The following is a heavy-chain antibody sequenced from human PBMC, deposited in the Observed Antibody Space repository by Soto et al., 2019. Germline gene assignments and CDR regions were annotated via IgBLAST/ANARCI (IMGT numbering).Heavy chain of an antibody. D-gene: IGHD3-3*01. CDR1: GDSISIGNW. V-gene: IGHV4-4*02. Sequence: SETLSLTCAVSGDSISIGNWWIWVRQPPGKGLEWIGEIHHSGSTYYNPSLKSRITMSVDTSKNQFYLKLSSVTAADTAVYYCARYSPPTYDDFWSGYHPCYMDVWGKGTTVT. CDR2: IHHSGST. J-gene: IGHJ6*03. CDR3: ARYSPPTYDDFWSGYHPCYMDV.